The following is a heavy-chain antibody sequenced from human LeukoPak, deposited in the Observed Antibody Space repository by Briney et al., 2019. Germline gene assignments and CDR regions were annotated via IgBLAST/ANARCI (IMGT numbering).Heavy chain of an antibody. V-gene: IGHV1-8*01. J-gene: IGHJ6*03. CDR3: ARGGLPYYSYYMDV. Sequence: GASVRVSFKASGYTFTSYDINWVRQAPGEGGEWLGWMNPYNGNTGYAQKFQGRVTMTRNTSRRTAYMEVSRVRPEHTAVYYCARGGLPYYSYYMDVWGKGTTVTVSS. CDR1: GYTFTSYD. CDR2: MNPYNGNT.